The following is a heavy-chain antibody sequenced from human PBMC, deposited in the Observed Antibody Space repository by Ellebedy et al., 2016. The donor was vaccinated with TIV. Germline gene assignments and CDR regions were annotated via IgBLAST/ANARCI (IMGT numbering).Heavy chain of an antibody. CDR1: GYTFTKYY. CDR2: INPSGGSA. V-gene: IGHV1-46*01. D-gene: IGHD6-13*01. J-gene: IGHJ4*02. Sequence: ASVKVSCKASGYTFTKYYMHWVRQAPGQGLEWMGMINPSGGSASYAQKFQGRVTMTRDTSTSTVYMELSSLRSEDTAVYYCTCLQLGIADYFDYWGQGALVTVSS. CDR3: TCLQLGIADYFDY.